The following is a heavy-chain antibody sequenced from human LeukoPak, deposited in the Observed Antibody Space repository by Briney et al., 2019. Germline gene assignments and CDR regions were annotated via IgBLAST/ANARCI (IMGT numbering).Heavy chain of an antibody. Sequence: SQTLSLTCAVSGGSISSGGYYWSWIRQHPGKGLEWIGYIYYSGSTYYNPSLKSRVTISVDTSKNQFSLKLSSVTAADTAVYYCARKGSRSVAEPFDYWGQGTLVTVSS. CDR2: IYYSGST. CDR1: GGSISSGGYY. CDR3: ARKGSRSVAEPFDY. D-gene: IGHD4-23*01. V-gene: IGHV4-31*11. J-gene: IGHJ4*02.